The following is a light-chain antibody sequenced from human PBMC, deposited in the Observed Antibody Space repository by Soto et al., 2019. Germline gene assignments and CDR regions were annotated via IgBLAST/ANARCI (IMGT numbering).Light chain of an antibody. V-gene: IGLV2-23*02. Sequence: QSALTQPASVSGSPGQSITFSCTGSSDDIGSFNLVSWYQQYPGKAPKLILYEVNKRPLGVSDRFSGSKSGNTASLTISGLRSEDEDDYLCCSYAGSRWIFGGGTKLPAL. CDR3: CSYAGSRWI. CDR2: EVN. J-gene: IGLJ3*02. CDR1: SDDIGSFNL.